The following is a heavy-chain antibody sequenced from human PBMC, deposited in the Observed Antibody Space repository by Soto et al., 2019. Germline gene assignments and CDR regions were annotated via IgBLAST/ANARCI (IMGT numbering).Heavy chain of an antibody. V-gene: IGHV1-69*02. CDR3: ARGVYYGRSGLPGY. CDR1: GGTFSSYT. J-gene: IGHJ4*02. D-gene: IGHD3-22*01. CDR2: IIPILGIA. Sequence: QVQLVQSGAEVKKPGSSVKVSCKASGGTFSSYTISWVRQAPGQGLEWMGRIIPILGIANYAQKFQGRVTITADKSTSTAQMELSRLSSEETAVCEGARGVYYGRSGLPGYWGQGRLVSVSS.